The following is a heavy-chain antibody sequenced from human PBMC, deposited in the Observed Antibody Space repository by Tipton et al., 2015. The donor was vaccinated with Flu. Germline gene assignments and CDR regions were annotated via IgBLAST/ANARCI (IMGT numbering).Heavy chain of an antibody. CDR3: ARGGTDFWSGFWNDY. Sequence: QLVQSGAEVKKPGASVKVSCKASGFTFIGYYMYWVRQAPGQGLEWMGWINANSGYTKSTESLQDRLTMTIDTSTTTAYMELRSLRSDDTAVYYCARGGTDFWSGFWNDYWGQGTLVTVSS. CDR2: INANSGYT. J-gene: IGHJ4*02. CDR1: GFTFIGYY. D-gene: IGHD3-3*01. V-gene: IGHV1-18*04.